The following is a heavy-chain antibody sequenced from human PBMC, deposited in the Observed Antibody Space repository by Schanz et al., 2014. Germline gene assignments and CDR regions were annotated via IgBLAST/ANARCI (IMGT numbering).Heavy chain of an antibody. V-gene: IGHV3-30*03. CDR1: GFMFSSYG. CDR2: ISYDGSKK. J-gene: IGHJ4*02. Sequence: VQLVESGGGVVQPGRSLRLSCAASGFMFSSYGMHWVRQAPGKGLEWVGVISYDGSKKSYADSVKGRFTISRDNSKNTLYLQLGSLSAEDTAVYFCARDNRYYLFDYWGQGALVTVSS. D-gene: IGHD3-16*02. CDR3: ARDNRYYLFDY.